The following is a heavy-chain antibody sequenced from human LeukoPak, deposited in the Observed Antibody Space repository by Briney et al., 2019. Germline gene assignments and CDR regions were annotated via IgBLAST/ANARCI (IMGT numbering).Heavy chain of an antibody. V-gene: IGHV3-30*02. CDR1: GFIFSSYG. J-gene: IGHJ4*02. D-gene: IGHD2-15*01. Sequence: SGGSLRLSCAPSGFIFSSYGMNWVRQAPGEGLEWVAFIPSDGGDKYYADSVKGRFTIFRDNSRNTLYLQMNSLRAEDTAVYYCAKYGSGGSSFDYWGQGTLVTVSS. CDR2: IPSDGGDK. CDR3: AKYGSGGSSFDY.